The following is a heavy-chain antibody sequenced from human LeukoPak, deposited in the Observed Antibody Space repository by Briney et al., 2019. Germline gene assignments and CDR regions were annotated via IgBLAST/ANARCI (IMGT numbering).Heavy chain of an antibody. J-gene: IGHJ6*03. Sequence: PGGSLRLPCAASGFTFSNYWMHWFGKAQGKELVWVSHINTDGSSTNYADSVKGRFTISRDNAKNTVYLQMNSLRAEDTAVYYCASGVFRLYYIDVWGKGTTVTVSS. CDR3: ASGVFRLYYIDV. V-gene: IGHV3-74*01. CDR1: GFTFSNYW. CDR2: INTDGSST. D-gene: IGHD3-16*01.